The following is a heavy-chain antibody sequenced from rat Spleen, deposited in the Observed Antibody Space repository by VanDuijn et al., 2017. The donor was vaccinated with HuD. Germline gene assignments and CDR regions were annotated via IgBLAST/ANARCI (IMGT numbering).Heavy chain of an antibody. CDR2: ISPSGGST. J-gene: IGHJ3*01. V-gene: IGHV5-19*01. D-gene: IGHD1-2*01. Sequence: EVQLVESGGGLVQPGRSLKLSCAASGFTFSNYGMHWIRQAPTKGLEWVASISPSGGSTYYRDSVKGRFTISRDNAKSTLYLQMDSLRSEDTATYYCARRDSSYGIFNWFAYWGQGTLVTVSS. CDR3: ARRDSSYGIFNWFAY. CDR1: GFTFSNYG.